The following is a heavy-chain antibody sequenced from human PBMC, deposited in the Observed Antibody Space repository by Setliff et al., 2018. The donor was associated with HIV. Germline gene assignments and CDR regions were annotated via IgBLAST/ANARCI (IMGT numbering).Heavy chain of an antibody. V-gene: IGHV4-31*03. Sequence: PSETLSLTCTVSGGSISSGGYYWSWIRQHPGKGLEWIGYIYYSGSTYYNPSLKSRVTMSVDTSKNQFSLKLSPVTAADTAVYSCARARGLLPYYYLDVWGKGTTVTVSS. J-gene: IGHJ6*03. CDR1: GGSISSGGYY. CDR3: ARARGLLPYYYLDV. D-gene: IGHD3-10*01. CDR2: IYYSGST.